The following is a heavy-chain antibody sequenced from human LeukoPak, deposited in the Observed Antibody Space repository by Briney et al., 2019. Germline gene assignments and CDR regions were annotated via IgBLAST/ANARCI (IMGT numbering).Heavy chain of an antibody. CDR1: GGSLSGYY. Sequence: PSETLSLTCAVYGGSLSGYYWSWIRQPPGKGLEWIGEINHSGSTNYNPSLKSRVTISVDTSKNQFSLKLSSVTAADTAVYYCARGVVSWYYYGSGSYFDYWGLGTLVTVSS. J-gene: IGHJ4*02. CDR2: INHSGST. CDR3: ARGVVSWYYYGSGSYFDY. D-gene: IGHD3-10*01. V-gene: IGHV4-34*01.